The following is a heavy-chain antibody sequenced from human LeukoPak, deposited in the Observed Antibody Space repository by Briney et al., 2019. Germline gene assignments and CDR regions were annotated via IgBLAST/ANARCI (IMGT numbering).Heavy chain of an antibody. CDR2: IYYSGST. Sequence: PSETLSLTCTVSGGSISSSSYYWGWIRQPPGKGLEWIGSIYYSGSTYYNPSLKSRATISVDTSKNQFSLKLSSVTAADTAVYYCARHGPMGEYYYGSGSYYQARIGYYFDYWGQGTLVTVSS. V-gene: IGHV4-39*01. D-gene: IGHD3-10*01. CDR3: ARHGPMGEYYYGSGSYYQARIGYYFDY. CDR1: GGSISSSSYY. J-gene: IGHJ4*02.